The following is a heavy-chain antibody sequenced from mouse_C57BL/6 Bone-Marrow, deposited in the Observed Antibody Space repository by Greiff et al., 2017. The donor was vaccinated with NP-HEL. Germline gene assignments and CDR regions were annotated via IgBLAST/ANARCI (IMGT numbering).Heavy chain of an antibody. CDR2: ISSGGSYT. Sequence: EVKVEESGGDLVKPGGSLKLSCAASGSTFSSYGMSWVRQTPDKRLEWVATISSGGSYTYYPDSVKGRFTLSRDTAKNTLYLQMSSLKSEDTAMYYCASPYDYDVAWFAYWGQGTLVTVSA. CDR1: GSTFSSYG. D-gene: IGHD2-4*01. CDR3: ASPYDYDVAWFAY. J-gene: IGHJ3*01. V-gene: IGHV5-6*02.